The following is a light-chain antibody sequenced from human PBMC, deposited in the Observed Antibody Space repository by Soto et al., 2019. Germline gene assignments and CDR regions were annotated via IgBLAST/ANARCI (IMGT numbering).Light chain of an antibody. J-gene: IGKJ1*01. V-gene: IGKV1-5*01. CDR2: EAS. CDR3: QHYISFPWT. CDR1: QTISDF. Sequence: DIQMTQSPSTLSASVGDRVTITCRASQTISDFLAWYRHKPGEAPKLLIAEASRLESGVPSRFSGGGSGTEFTLTISRLQPDDVATYYCQHYISFPWTFGQGTKVDIK.